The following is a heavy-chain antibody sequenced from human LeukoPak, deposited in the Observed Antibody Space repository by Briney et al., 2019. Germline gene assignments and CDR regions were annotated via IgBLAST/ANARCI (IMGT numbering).Heavy chain of an antibody. Sequence: PGGSLRLSCVVSGFTFNRDWTAWVRQAPGKGLEWVANIKEDGSEKNYVDSVKGRFTISRDNAENSVYLQMNDLRAEDSGVYYCATKEPSTSGWSYWGQGTLVTVSS. CDR2: IKEDGSEK. J-gene: IGHJ4*02. CDR1: GFTFNRDW. CDR3: ATKEPSTSGWSY. D-gene: IGHD6-19*01. V-gene: IGHV3-7*01.